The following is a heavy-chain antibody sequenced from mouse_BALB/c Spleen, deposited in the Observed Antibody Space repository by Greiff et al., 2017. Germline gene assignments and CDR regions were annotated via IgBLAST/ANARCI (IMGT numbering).Heavy chain of an antibody. Sequence: EVQVVESGGGLVKPGGSLKLSCAASGFTFSDYYMYWVRQTPEKRLEWVATISDGGSYTYYPDSVKGRFTISRDNAKNNLYLQMSSLKSEDTAMYYCARERGGYYEYFDVWGAGTTVTVSS. J-gene: IGHJ1*01. D-gene: IGHD2-3*01. CDR3: ARERGGYYEYFDV. CDR2: ISDGGSYT. V-gene: IGHV5-4*02. CDR1: GFTFSDYY.